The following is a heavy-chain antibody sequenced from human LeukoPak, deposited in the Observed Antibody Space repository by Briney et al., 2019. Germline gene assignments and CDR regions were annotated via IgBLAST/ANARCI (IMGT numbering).Heavy chain of an antibody. CDR2: ISSSSSTI. D-gene: IGHD2-15*01. J-gene: IGHJ6*02. Sequence: GGSLRLSCAASGFPFSNYLMNWVRQAPGKGLEWVSYISSSSSTIYYADSVKGRFTIARDNGKNSLYLQMNSLRAEDTAVYYCARERIDSNTFMYGMDVWGQGTTVTVSS. V-gene: IGHV3-48*04. CDR3: ARERIDSNTFMYGMDV. CDR1: GFPFSNYL.